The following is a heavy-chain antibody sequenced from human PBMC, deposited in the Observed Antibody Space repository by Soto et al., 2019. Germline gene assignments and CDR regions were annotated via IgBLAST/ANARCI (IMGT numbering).Heavy chain of an antibody. CDR3: ATGGQHRKVSNYYGMDV. CDR1: GGTFSACS. Sequence: QVQLVQSGAEVKKPGSSVKVSCKASGGTFSACSISWVRQAPGQGLEWMGGSIPIFGTANYAQKFQGRVTITADESTSTTYMELRSLRSEDTAVYYCATGGQHRKVSNYYGMDVWGQGTTVTVSS. V-gene: IGHV1-69*01. D-gene: IGHD6-13*01. J-gene: IGHJ6*02. CDR2: SIPIFGTA.